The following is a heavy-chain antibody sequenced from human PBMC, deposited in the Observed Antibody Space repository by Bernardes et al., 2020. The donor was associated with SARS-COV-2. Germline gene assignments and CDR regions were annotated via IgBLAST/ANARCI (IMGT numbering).Heavy chain of an antibody. CDR2: IIPIFGTP. D-gene: IGHD1-1*01. CDR3: ARSGRQLDYYYGMDV. V-gene: IGHV1-69*13. CDR1: GGTFSSYA. J-gene: IGHJ6*02. Sequence: SVKVSCKASGGTFSSYASSWVRQAPGQGLEWMGGIIPIFGTPNYAQKFQGRVTVTADESTSTVYMELSSLRSEDTAVYYCARSGRQLDYYYGMDVWGHGTAVTVSS.